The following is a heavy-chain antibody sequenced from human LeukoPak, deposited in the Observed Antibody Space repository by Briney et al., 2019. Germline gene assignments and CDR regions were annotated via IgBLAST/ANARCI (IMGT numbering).Heavy chain of an antibody. CDR1: GGTFSSYA. Sequence: ASVKVSCKASGGTFSSYAISWVRQAPGQGLEWMGGIIPIFGTANYAQKFQGRVTITADESTSTAYMELGSLRSEDTAVYYCARRMGATGAFDIWGQGTMVTVSS. CDR3: ARRMGATGAFDI. V-gene: IGHV1-69*13. J-gene: IGHJ3*02. D-gene: IGHD1-26*01. CDR2: IIPIFGTA.